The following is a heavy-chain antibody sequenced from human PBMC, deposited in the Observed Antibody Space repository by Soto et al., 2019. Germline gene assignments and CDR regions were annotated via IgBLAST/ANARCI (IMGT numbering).Heavy chain of an antibody. Sequence: PSETLSLTCAVSGASISSDTWWSWVRQPPGKGLEWIGEIYHSGATTYNPSLKSRATISVDKSKNQFSLSLRSVTAADTAIYYCARDPYSEDYYDIWSQGTLVTVSS. CDR3: ARDPYSEDYYDI. V-gene: IGHV4-4*02. CDR1: GASISSDTW. D-gene: IGHD3-22*01. CDR2: IYHSGAT. J-gene: IGHJ4*02.